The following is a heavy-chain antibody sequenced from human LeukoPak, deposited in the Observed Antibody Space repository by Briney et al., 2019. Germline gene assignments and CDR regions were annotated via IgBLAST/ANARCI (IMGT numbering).Heavy chain of an antibody. CDR1: GFTFSGYP. D-gene: IGHD3-10*01. Sequence: PGKSLRLSCAASGFTFSGYPIHWVRQAPGKGLEWVAVISYDGSNKYYADSVKGRFTISRDNSKNTLYLQMNSLRAEDTAVYYCARRAVRGGYGSSWFDYWGQGTLVTVSS. CDR2: ISYDGSNK. J-gene: IGHJ4*02. CDR3: ARRAVRGGYGSSWFDY. V-gene: IGHV3-30-3*01.